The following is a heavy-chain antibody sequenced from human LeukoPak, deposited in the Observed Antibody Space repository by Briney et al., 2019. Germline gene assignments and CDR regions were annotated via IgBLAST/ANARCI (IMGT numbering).Heavy chain of an antibody. Sequence: PGGSLRLSCAASGFTFSSYAMSWVRQAPGKGLEWVSAISGSGGSTYYADSVKGRFTIARDNAKNSLYLQMNNLRAEDTAMYYCVRHAYYVFDIWGQGTMVTVSS. CDR3: VRHAYYVFDI. CDR2: ISGSGGST. J-gene: IGHJ3*02. D-gene: IGHD3-10*01. V-gene: IGHV3-23*01. CDR1: GFTFSSYA.